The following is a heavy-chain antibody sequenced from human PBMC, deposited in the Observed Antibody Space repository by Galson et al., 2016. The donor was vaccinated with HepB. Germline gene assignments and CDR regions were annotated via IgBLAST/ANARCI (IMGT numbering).Heavy chain of an antibody. V-gene: IGHV2-70*01. CDR2: IDWEEDK. CDR3: ARMVVRGVIPHGMDV. CDR1: GFSLSASGMC. D-gene: IGHD3-10*01. Sequence: PALVKPTQTLTLTCTFSGFSLSASGMCVSWIRQPPGKALECLALIDWEEDKYYSTSLTTRLTISKDTSKNQVVLTMTDMDPVDTATYYCARMVVRGVIPHGMDVWGQGTTVTVSS. J-gene: IGHJ6*02.